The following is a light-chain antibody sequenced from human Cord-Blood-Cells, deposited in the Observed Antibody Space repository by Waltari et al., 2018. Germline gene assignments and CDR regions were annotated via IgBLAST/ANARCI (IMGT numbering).Light chain of an antibody. V-gene: IGLV2-8*01. J-gene: IGLJ1*01. CDR3: SSYAGSNNYV. CDR2: EVS. Sequence: QSALTQPPSASGSPGQSVTISCTGTSSDVGGYTYVSWYQQHQGKATKLMIYEVSKRPSGVPDRFSGSKSGNTASLTVSGLQAEDEADYYCSSYAGSNNYVFGTGTKVTVL. CDR1: SSDVGGYTY.